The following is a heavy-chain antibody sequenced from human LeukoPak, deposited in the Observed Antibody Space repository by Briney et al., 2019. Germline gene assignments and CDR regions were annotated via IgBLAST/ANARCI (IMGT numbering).Heavy chain of an antibody. J-gene: IGHJ4*02. CDR3: AKGIVRGLLLWFGDLTFDY. V-gene: IGHV3-9*01. CDR1: GFTFDDYA. Sequence: GGSLRLSCAASGFTFDDYAMHWVRQAPGKGLEWVSGISWNSGSIGYADSVKGRFTISRDNAKNPLYLQMNSLRAEDTALYYCAKGIVRGLLLWFGDLTFDYWGQGTLVTVSS. D-gene: IGHD3-10*01. CDR2: ISWNSGSI.